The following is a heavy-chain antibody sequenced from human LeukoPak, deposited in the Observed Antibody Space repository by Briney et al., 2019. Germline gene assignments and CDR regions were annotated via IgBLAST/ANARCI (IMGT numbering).Heavy chain of an antibody. D-gene: IGHD3-22*01. CDR1: GYTFTGYY. CDR3: ASLNYYDSSGCDY. CDR2: INPNSGGT. V-gene: IGHV1-2*02. J-gene: IGHJ4*02. Sequence: ASVKVSCKASGYTFTGYYMHWVRQAPGLGLEWMRWINPNSGGTNYAQKFQGRVTMTRDTSISTAYMELSRLRSDDTAVYYCASLNYYDSSGCDYWGQGTLVTVSS.